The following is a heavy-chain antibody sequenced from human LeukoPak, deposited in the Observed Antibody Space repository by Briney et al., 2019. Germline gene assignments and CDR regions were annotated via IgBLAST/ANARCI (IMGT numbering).Heavy chain of an antibody. CDR1: GFTLRSYN. J-gene: IGHJ4*02. CDR3: ARDASGSYTGLSDS. CDR2: ISTSSYYI. D-gene: IGHD1-26*01. Sequence: GGSLRLSCAASGFTLRSYNMHWVRQAPGKGLEWVSYISTSSYYIYYADSVKGRFTISRDDAKNSLFLQMNSLRAEDTAIYYCARDASGSYTGLSDSWGEGTLVTVSS. V-gene: IGHV3-21*01.